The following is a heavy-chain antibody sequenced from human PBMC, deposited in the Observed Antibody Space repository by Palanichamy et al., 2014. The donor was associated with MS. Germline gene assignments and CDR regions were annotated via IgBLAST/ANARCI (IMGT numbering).Heavy chain of an antibody. J-gene: IGHJ4*02. CDR2: IYSAGNT. Sequence: EVRLVESGGGLIQPGGSLRLSCAASGFTVSNNYMTWVRQAPGKGLEWVSVIYSAGNTYYADSVKGRFTISRDNSKNTLYLQMNSLRAEDTAVYSCATGVWWELLLGSWGQGTLVTVSS. D-gene: IGHD1-26*01. V-gene: IGHV3-53*01. CDR3: ATGVWWELLLGS. CDR1: GFTVSNNY.